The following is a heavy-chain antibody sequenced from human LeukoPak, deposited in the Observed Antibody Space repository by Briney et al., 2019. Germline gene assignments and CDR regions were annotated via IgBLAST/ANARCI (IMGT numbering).Heavy chain of an antibody. CDR1: GGSISSYY. CDR3: ARGHRDGYVSLYYYGMDV. Sequence: PSETLSLTCTVSGGSISSYYWSWIRHPPGKGLEWIGYIYYSGSTNYNPSLKSRVTISVDTSKNQFSLKLSSVTAADTAVYYCARGHRDGYVSLYYYGMDVWGQGTTVTVSS. J-gene: IGHJ6*02. CDR2: IYYSGST. D-gene: IGHD5-24*01. V-gene: IGHV4-59*01.